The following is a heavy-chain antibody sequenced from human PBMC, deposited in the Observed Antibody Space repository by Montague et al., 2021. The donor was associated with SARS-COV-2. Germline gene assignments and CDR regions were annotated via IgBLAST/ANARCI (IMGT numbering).Heavy chain of an antibody. CDR2: IFHSGIT. CDR3: ARTEYNWNDWFDP. V-gene: IGHV4-59*13. J-gene: IGHJ5*02. CDR1: GGSISSYY. Sequence: SETLSLTCSVSGGSISSYYWSWIRQSPGKGLEWIGYIFHSGITXXXPSXKGRVTISVDMSKNQFSLQLNSVTAADSAVYYCARTEYNWNDWFDPWGQETLVTVSS. D-gene: IGHD1-20*01.